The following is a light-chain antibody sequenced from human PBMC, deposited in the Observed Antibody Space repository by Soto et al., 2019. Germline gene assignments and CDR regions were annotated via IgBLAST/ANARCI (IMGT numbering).Light chain of an antibody. CDR1: QSVSSD. CDR2: GAS. V-gene: IGKV3-15*01. CDR3: QQHGQWPIT. J-gene: IGKJ5*01. Sequence: LVMTQSPATLSVSPGERATLSCRASQSVSSDLAWYQQKPGQAPRLFIYGASTRATGIPARFSGSGSGTEFTLTISSLQPEDFATYYCQQHGQWPITLGQGTRLEIK.